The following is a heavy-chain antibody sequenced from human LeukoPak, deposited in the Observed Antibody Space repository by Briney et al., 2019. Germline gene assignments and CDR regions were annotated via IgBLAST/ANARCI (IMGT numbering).Heavy chain of an antibody. CDR2: INPTGGSI. Sequence: GASVKVSCKASGYTLTSYYIHWVRQAPGQGLEWMGIINPTGGSISYAQNFQGRVTKTRDTSTSTVYMELRSLRSEDTAVYYCARDRGYCSGGSCYTDYWGQGTLVTVSS. CDR1: GYTLTSYY. CDR3: ARDRGYCSGGSCYTDY. V-gene: IGHV1-46*01. D-gene: IGHD2-15*01. J-gene: IGHJ4*02.